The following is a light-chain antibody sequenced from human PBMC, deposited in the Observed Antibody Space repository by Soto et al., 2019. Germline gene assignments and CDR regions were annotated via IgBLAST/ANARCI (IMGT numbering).Light chain of an antibody. CDR3: QQSDTFPAT. Sequence: DIQMTQSPSSVSASVGDRVTITCRASQGIRSWLAWYQQRPRKAPKLLISAASSLQSAVPSRFSGSGSGTDFTLTISSLQPDDFATYYCQQSDTFPATFGGGTKVEIK. CDR1: QGIRSW. V-gene: IGKV1D-12*01. J-gene: IGKJ4*01. CDR2: AAS.